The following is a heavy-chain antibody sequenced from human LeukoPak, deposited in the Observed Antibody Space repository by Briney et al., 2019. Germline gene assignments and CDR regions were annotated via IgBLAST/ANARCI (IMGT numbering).Heavy chain of an antibody. D-gene: IGHD6-19*01. J-gene: IGHJ5*02. CDR2: IYYSGST. CDR3: TRALTVAGTQAIRFDP. V-gene: IGHV4-59*01. CDR1: GGSISSYY. Sequence: SETLSLTCTVSGGSISSYYWSWIRQPPGKGLEWIGYIYYSGSTNYNPSLKSRVTISVDTSKNQFSLKLSSVTAADTAVYYCTRALTVAGTQAIRFDPWGQGTLVTLSS.